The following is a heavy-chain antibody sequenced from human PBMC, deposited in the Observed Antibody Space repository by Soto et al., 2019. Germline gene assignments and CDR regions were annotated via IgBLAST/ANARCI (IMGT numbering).Heavy chain of an antibody. CDR2: MNPNSGNT. CDR3: ARGHDFGSVYYMGGFDY. V-gene: IGHV1-8*01. D-gene: IGHD3-3*01. Sequence: ASVKVSCKASGYTFTSYDINWVRQATGQGLEWMGWMNPNSGNTGYAQKFQGRVTMTRNTSISTAYMELSSLRSEDTAVYYCARGHDFGSVYYMGGFDYWGQGTRVTVSS. CDR1: GYTFTSYD. J-gene: IGHJ4*02.